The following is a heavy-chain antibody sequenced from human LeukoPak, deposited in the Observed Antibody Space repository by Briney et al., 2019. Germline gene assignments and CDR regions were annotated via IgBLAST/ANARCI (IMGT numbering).Heavy chain of an antibody. D-gene: IGHD5-18*01. V-gene: IGHV3-66*01. Sequence: GGSLRLSCAASGFTVSSNYMSWVRQAPGKGLEWVSVIYSGGSTYYADSVKGRFTISRDNSKNTLYLQMNSLRAEDTAVYYCARAANRYSYGYNYFDYWGQGTLVTVSS. J-gene: IGHJ4*02. CDR2: IYSGGST. CDR3: ARAANRYSYGYNYFDY. CDR1: GFTVSSNY.